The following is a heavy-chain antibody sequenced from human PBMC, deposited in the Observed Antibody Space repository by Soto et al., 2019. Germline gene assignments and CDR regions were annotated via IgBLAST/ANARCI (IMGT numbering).Heavy chain of an antibody. CDR2: MNMDGSRT. J-gene: IGHJ4*01. CDR1: GFTFSIYW. Sequence: EVQLVESGGGVVQPGRSLRLSCAASGFTFSIYWMHWVRQAPGKGLVWVSRMNMDGSRTSYADFAKGRFPISRDDAKSTVYLPMSNRRAEDTAVYYCVRGDGDLYDGPGYLGRHWGHGNVVTVSS. V-gene: IGHV3-74*01. D-gene: IGHD3-22*01. CDR3: VRGDGDLYDGPGYLGRH.